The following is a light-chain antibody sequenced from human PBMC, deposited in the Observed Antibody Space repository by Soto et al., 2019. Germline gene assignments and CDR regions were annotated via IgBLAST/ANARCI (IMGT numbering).Light chain of an antibody. CDR3: QHRGEWPRT. Sequence: EIVLTQSPATLSLSPGERATLSCRASQSVSNYLAWYQQKPGQAPKLLIYGASNRATGIPARFTGSGSGTDFTLTISSLEPEDFAVYYCQHRGEWPRTFGQGTKLEIK. J-gene: IGKJ2*01. CDR1: QSVSNY. CDR2: GAS. V-gene: IGKV3-11*01.